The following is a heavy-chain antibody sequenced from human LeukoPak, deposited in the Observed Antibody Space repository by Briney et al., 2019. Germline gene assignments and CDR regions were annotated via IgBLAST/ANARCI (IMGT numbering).Heavy chain of an antibody. CDR3: ARTTRSYFDY. CDR1: GGSISSYY. CDR2: IYYSGST. J-gene: IGHJ4*02. D-gene: IGHD2-15*01. Sequence: PSETLSLTCTVSGGSISSYYRSWIRQPPGKGLEWIGYIYYSGSTNYNPSLKSRVTISVDTSKNQFSLKLSSVTAADTAVYYCARTTRSYFDYWGQGTLVTVSS. V-gene: IGHV4-59*01.